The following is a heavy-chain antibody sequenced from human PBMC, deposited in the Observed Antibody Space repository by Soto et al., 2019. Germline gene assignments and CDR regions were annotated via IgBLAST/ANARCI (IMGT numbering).Heavy chain of an antibody. CDR1: GFSFSNYT. J-gene: IGHJ6*03. D-gene: IGHD3-3*01. V-gene: IGHV3-48*01. CDR2: ISTSNTI. Sequence: PGGSLRLSCGASGFSFSNYTMNWVRQAPGKGLEWVSYISTSNTIYNVPSVRGRFTISRDNGKNSLYLQMNSLRADDTAVYYCARDAGFGVARNYYYMDVWGKGTTVTVSS. CDR3: ARDAGFGVARNYYYMDV.